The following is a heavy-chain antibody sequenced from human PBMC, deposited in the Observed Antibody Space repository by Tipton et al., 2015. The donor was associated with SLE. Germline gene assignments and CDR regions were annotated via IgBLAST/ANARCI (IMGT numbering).Heavy chain of an antibody. D-gene: IGHD3-22*01. CDR3: ARESPRGSSGSLDAFDI. CDR2: IYSGGST. J-gene: IGHJ3*02. CDR1: GFTVSSNY. Sequence: SLRLSCAASGFTVSSNYMSWVRQAPGKGLEWVSVIYSGGSTYYVDSVKGRFTISRDNSKNTLYLQMNSLRAEDTAVYYCARESPRGSSGSLDAFDIWGQGTMVTVSS. V-gene: IGHV3-53*05.